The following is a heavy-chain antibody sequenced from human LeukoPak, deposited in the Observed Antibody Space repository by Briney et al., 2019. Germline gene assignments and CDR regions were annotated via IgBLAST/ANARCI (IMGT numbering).Heavy chain of an antibody. CDR3: GRYPNGDYLGAFEF. D-gene: IGHD4-17*01. J-gene: IGHJ3*01. Sequence: GGSLRLSCAASGFTISDYGLVWVRQAPGKGLEWVSGSRSGGANNFYADAVKGRFTISRDNSKNTLYLQMNSLRADDTAVYYCGRYPNGDYLGAFEFWGHGTTVIVSS. CDR2: SRSGGANN. V-gene: IGHV3-23*01. CDR1: GFTISDYG.